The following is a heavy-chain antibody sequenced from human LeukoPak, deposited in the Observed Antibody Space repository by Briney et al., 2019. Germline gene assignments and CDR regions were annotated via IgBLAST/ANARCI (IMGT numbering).Heavy chain of an antibody. CDR2: IYYSGST. Sequence: SETLSLTCTVSGGSISSGGYYWSWIRQHPGKGLEWIGYIYYSGSTHYNPSLKSRVTISVDTSKNQFSLKLSSVTAADTAVYYCARVALDAFDIWGQGTMVTVSS. CDR1: GGSISSGGYY. J-gene: IGHJ3*02. V-gene: IGHV4-31*03. CDR3: ARVALDAFDI.